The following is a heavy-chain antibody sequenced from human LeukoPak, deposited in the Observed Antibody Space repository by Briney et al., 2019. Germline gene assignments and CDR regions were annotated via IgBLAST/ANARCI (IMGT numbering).Heavy chain of an antibody. J-gene: IGHJ4*02. Sequence: GGSLRLSCAASGFTLRSYDMSWVRQAPEKGLEWVAATSGSGGNTYYADSVKGRFTISRDNSKNTLYLQMNSLRAEDTAVYYCAKEYSGYDFDYWGQGTLVTVSP. CDR3: AKEYSGYDFDY. CDR1: GFTLRSYD. V-gene: IGHV3-23*01. CDR2: TSGSGGNT. D-gene: IGHD5-12*01.